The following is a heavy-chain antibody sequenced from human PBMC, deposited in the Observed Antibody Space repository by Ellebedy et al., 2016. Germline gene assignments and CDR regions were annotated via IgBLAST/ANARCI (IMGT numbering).Heavy chain of an antibody. CDR1: GFTFSSYA. D-gene: IGHD6-19*01. V-gene: IGHV3-30-3*01. CDR2: ISYDGSNK. Sequence: GGSLRLSCAASGFTFSSYAMHWVRQAPGKGLEWVAVISYDGSNKYYADSVKGRFTISRDNSKNTLYLQMNSLRAEDTAMYYCARDMGLKPGIAVYWGQGTLVTVSS. CDR3: ARDMGLKPGIAVY. J-gene: IGHJ4*02.